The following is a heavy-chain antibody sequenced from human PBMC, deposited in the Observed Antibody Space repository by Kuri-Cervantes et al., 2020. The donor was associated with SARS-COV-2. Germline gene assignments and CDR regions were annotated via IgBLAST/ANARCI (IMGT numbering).Heavy chain of an antibody. J-gene: IGHJ4*02. CDR2: ISGSGGST. CDR3: AKAIVVVTAALPNFDY. D-gene: IGHD2-2*01. Sequence: GESLKISCAASGFTFSSYAMSWVRQAPGKGLEWVSAISGSGGSTYYADSVKSRFTISRDNSKNTLYLQMNSLRAEDTAVYYCAKAIVVVTAALPNFDYWGQGTLVTVSS. V-gene: IGHV3-23*01. CDR1: GFTFSSYA.